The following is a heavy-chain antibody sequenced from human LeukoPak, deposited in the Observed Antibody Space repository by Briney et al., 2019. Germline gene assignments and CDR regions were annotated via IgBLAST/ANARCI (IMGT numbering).Heavy chain of an antibody. Sequence: KSSESLSLTCTVSGASIRGSDYYWDWIRQTPGKGLEWIAAIYYTGTAYYNPSLKSRVTISVDTSKNQFSLKVSSVTAADTAVYYCVRDDAFVRGTIARNWFDPWGQGVLVTVSS. CDR3: VRDDAFVRGTIARNWFDP. V-gene: IGHV4-39*07. CDR2: IYYTGTA. D-gene: IGHD3-10*01. J-gene: IGHJ5*02. CDR1: GASIRGSDYY.